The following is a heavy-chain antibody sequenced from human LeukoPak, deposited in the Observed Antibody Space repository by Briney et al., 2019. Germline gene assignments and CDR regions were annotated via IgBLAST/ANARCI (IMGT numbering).Heavy chain of an antibody. CDR1: GGSISSSSYY. CDR3: ARRDLIVGATST. CDR2: IYYSGST. D-gene: IGHD1-26*01. V-gene: IGHV4-39*07. J-gene: IGHJ5*02. Sequence: PSETLSLTCTVSGGSISSSSYYWGWIRQPPGKGLEWIGSIYYSGSTYYNPSLKSRVTISVDTSKNQFSLKLSSVTAADTAVYYCARRDLIVGATSTWGQGTLVTVSS.